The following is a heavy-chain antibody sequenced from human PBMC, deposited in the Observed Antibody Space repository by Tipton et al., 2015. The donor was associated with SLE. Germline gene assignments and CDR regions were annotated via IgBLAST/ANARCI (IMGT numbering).Heavy chain of an antibody. CDR2: IYHTGST. CDR3: ARDTDRGSSAYAGAFDF. V-gene: IGHV4-38-2*02. J-gene: IGHJ3*01. D-gene: IGHD3-22*01. CDR1: GSSISSNYY. Sequence: TLSLTCTVSGSSISSNYYWGWIRQAPGKGLDWIGSIYHTGSTYPNPSLKSRVTISLDKSKNQFSLTLSSVTAADTAVYYCARDTDRGSSAYAGAFDFWGQGTVVTVSS.